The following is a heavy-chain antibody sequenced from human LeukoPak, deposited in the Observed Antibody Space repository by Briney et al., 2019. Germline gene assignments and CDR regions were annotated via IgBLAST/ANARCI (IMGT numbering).Heavy chain of an antibody. Sequence: GGSLRLSCAASGFTFSSYSMNWVRQAPGKGLEWVSSISSSSSYIYYADSVKGRFTIFRDNAKNSLYLQMNSLRAEDTAVYYCARGKAAAKDYWGQGTLVTVSS. D-gene: IGHD6-13*01. CDR1: GFTFSSYS. CDR3: ARGKAAAKDY. J-gene: IGHJ4*02. CDR2: ISSSSSYI. V-gene: IGHV3-21*01.